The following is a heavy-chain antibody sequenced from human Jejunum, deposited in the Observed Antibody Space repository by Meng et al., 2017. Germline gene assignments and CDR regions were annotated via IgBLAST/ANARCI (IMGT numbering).Heavy chain of an antibody. CDR1: GASISSSNW. CDR3: ARGLAYAVDH. V-gene: IGHV4-4*02. Sequence: QVQLQESGPGLVKPSGTLSLTCGVSGASISSSNWWSWVRQPPGKGLEWIGEVYHSGSTNNNPSLRSRVIISVDKSNNQFSLRLSPVSAADTAIYYCARGLAYAVDHWGQGTLVTVSS. J-gene: IGHJ4*02. CDR2: VYHSGST. D-gene: IGHD3-22*01.